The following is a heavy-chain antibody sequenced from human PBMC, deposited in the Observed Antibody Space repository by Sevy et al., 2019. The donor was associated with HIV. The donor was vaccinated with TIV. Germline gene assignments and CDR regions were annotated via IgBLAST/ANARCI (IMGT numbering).Heavy chain of an antibody. CDR3: ARGASSGWDYFDY. V-gene: IGHV3-21*01. Sequence: GGSLRLSCAASGFTFSSFSMSWVRQAPGKGLEWVSYISGFNNYIYYADSLRGRFTISRDNAKNSLYLQMNNLRAEDTADYYCARGASSGWDYFDYWGQGTLVTVSS. CDR1: GFTFSSFS. D-gene: IGHD6-19*01. J-gene: IGHJ4*02. CDR2: ISGFNNYI.